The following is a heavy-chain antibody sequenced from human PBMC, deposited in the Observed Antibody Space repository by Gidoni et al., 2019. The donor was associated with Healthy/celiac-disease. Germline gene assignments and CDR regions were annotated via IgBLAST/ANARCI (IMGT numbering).Heavy chain of an antibody. D-gene: IGHD1-26*01. CDR2: INRDGSST. CDR3: ASVGAAAFDI. Sequence: EVQLVESGGGLVQPGGSLRLSCAASGFTFSSYWMHWVRQAPGKGLVWVSRINRDGSSTSYADSVKGRFTISRDNAKNTLYLQMNSLRAEDTAVYYCASVGAAAFDIWGQGTMVTVSS. CDR1: GFTFSSYW. J-gene: IGHJ3*02. V-gene: IGHV3-74*01.